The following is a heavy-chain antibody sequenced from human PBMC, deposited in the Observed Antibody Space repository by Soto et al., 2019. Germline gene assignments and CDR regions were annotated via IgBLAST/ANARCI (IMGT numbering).Heavy chain of an antibody. Sequence: SETLSLTCSVSGGSISSNDWSWIRQPPGKGLEYIGYISYNGNTNYKPSLKSRVTISVDTSKNQFSLKMSSVTAADAAVYYCAREPLTWGQGTLVTVSS. J-gene: IGHJ4*02. CDR3: AREPLT. CDR1: GGSISSND. V-gene: IGHV4-59*01. CDR2: ISYNGNT.